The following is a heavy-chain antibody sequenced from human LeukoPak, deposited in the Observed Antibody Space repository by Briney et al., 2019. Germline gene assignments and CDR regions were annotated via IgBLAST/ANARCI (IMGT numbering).Heavy chain of an antibody. J-gene: IGHJ4*02. CDR1: GYTFTSYG. CDR3: AREGDYGDYGSLDY. Sequence: ASVKVSCKASGYTFTSYGISWLRQAPGQGLEWMGWISAYNGNTNYAQKLQGRVTMTTDTSTSTVYMELRSLRSDDTAVYYCAREGDYGDYGSLDYWGQGTLVTVSS. D-gene: IGHD4-17*01. V-gene: IGHV1-18*01. CDR2: ISAYNGNT.